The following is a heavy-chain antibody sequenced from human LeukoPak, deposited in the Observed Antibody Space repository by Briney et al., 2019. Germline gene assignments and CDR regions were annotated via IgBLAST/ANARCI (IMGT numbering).Heavy chain of an antibody. J-gene: IGHJ3*02. CDR1: GYTFTSYD. CDR3: ARRAPVLLWFGELSRDAFDI. Sequence: ASVKVSCEASGYTFTSYDINWVRQATGQGLEWMGWMNPNSGNTGYAQKFQGRVTITRNTSISTAYMELSSLRSEETAVYYCARRAPVLLWFGELSRDAFDIWGQGTMVTVSS. D-gene: IGHD3-10*01. V-gene: IGHV1-8*01. CDR2: MNPNSGNT.